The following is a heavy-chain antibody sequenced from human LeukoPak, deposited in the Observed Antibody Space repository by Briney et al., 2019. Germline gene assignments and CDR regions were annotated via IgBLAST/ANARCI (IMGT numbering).Heavy chain of an antibody. V-gene: IGHV3-23*01. CDR1: GFTFTSYV. CDR3: AKGQGGRYYFDD. D-gene: IGHD1-26*01. Sequence: GGSLRLSREASGFTFTSYVMNWVRQDPGKGLEWVSGISGSGGDTYYTDSVKGRFTISRDNSKNTLNLQMNSLTADDTAVYYCAKGQGGRYYFDDWGQGTLVTVSS. J-gene: IGHJ4*02. CDR2: ISGSGGDT.